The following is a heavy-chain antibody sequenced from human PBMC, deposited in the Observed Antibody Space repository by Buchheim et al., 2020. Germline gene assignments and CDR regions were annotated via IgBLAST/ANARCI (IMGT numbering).Heavy chain of an antibody. Sequence: QLQLQESGPGLVKPSETLSLTCTVSGGPISSSSYYWGWIRPPPGKGLEWIGRIYYSGSTYYHPSLKSRVTLSVDTSKNQFSLKLSSVTAADTAVYYCARRRSGGNIDYWGQGTL. V-gene: IGHV4-39*01. CDR2: IYYSGST. CDR3: ARRRSGGNIDY. D-gene: IGHD2-15*01. J-gene: IGHJ4*02. CDR1: GGPISSSSYY.